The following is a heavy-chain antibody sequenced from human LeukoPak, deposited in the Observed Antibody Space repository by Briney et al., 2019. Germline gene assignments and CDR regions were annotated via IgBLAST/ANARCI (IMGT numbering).Heavy chain of an antibody. CDR3: ARGTPDEYYDFWSGYCGY. CDR2: ISSSSSYI. D-gene: IGHD3-3*01. Sequence: PGGSLRLSCAASGFTFSSYSMNWVRQAPGKGLEWVSSISSSSSYIYYADSVKGRFTISRDNAKNSLYLQMNSLRAEDTAVYYCARGTPDEYYDFWSGYCGYWGQGTLVTVSS. V-gene: IGHV3-21*01. CDR1: GFTFSSYS. J-gene: IGHJ4*02.